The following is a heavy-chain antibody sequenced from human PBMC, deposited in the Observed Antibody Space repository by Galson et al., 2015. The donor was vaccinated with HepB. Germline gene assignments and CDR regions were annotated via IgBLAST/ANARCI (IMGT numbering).Heavy chain of an antibody. Sequence: SLRLSCAASGFTLRDYCMHWVRQAPGKGLVWVSHINSDGGSTTYADSVKGRFTISRDNAKNTLYLQMNSLRAEDTAVYYCAADLAHAFDYWGQGTLVTVSS. CDR3: AADLAHAFDY. J-gene: IGHJ4*02. V-gene: IGHV3-74*01. CDR2: INSDGGST. CDR1: GFTLRDYC.